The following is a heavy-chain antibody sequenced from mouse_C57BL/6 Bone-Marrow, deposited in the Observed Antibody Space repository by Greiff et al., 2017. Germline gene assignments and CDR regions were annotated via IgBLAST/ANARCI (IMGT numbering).Heavy chain of an antibody. CDR1: GFTFSSYT. Sequence: EVQLQESGGGLVKPGGSLKLSCAASGFTFSSYTMSWVRQTPEKRLEWVATISGGGGNTYYPDSVKGRFTISRDNAKNTLYLQMSSLRSEDTALYYCARRGVLYYFDYWGQGTTLTVSS. CDR3: ARRGVLYYFDY. J-gene: IGHJ2*01. V-gene: IGHV5-9*01. CDR2: ISGGGGNT.